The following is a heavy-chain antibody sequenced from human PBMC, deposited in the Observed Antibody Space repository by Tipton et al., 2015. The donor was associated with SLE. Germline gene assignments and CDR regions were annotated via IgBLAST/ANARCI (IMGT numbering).Heavy chain of an antibody. J-gene: IGHJ4*02. Sequence: SLRLSCEASGLTFNTYDMHWVRQAPGKGLEWVPAIGTAGDTYYPDSVKGRFIISRENVKNTLYLQMNSLRGDDTAVYYCAKLGTGYSGSYWGQGTLVTVSS. CDR2: IGTAGDT. D-gene: IGHD1-26*01. V-gene: IGHV3-13*01. CDR3: AKLGTGYSGSY. CDR1: GLTFNTYD.